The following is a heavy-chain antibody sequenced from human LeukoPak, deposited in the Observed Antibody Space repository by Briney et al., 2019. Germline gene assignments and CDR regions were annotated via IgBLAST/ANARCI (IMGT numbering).Heavy chain of an antibody. CDR3: ARSGSGGSGSYYASGYYGMDV. CDR1: GGTFSSYA. J-gene: IGHJ6*04. Sequence: GASVKVSCKASGGTFSSYAISWVRQAPGQGLEWMGGIIPIFGTANYAQKFQGRVTITADESTSTAYMELSSLRAEDTAVYYCARSGSGGSGSYYASGYYGMDVWGKGTTVTVSS. V-gene: IGHV1-69*13. D-gene: IGHD3-10*01. CDR2: IIPIFGTA.